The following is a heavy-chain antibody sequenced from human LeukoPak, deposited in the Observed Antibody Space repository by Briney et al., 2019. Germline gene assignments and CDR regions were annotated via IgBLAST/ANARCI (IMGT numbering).Heavy chain of an antibody. Sequence: PGGSLRLSCAASGFTFSSYWMSWVRQAPGKGLEWVANIKQDGSEKYYVDSVKGRFTISRDNAKNSLYLQMNSLRAEYTAVYYCARVLVVASTPVAFYSWGQGTMVTVSS. CDR1: GFTFSSYW. CDR3: ARVLVVASTPVAFYS. D-gene: IGHD2-15*01. V-gene: IGHV3-7*01. CDR2: IKQDGSEK. J-gene: IGHJ3*02.